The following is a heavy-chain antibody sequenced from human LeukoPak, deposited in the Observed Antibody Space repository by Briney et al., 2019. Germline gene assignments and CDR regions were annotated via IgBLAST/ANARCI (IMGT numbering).Heavy chain of an antibody. Sequence: SVKVSCKASGGTFSSYAISWVRQAPGQGLEWMGRIIPIFGIANYAQKFQGRVTITADKSTSTAYMELSSLRSKDTAVYYCARDSGYSSSPGDYWGQGTLVTVSS. CDR3: ARDSGYSSSPGDY. CDR1: GGTFSSYA. J-gene: IGHJ4*02. CDR2: IIPIFGIA. D-gene: IGHD6-6*01. V-gene: IGHV1-69*04.